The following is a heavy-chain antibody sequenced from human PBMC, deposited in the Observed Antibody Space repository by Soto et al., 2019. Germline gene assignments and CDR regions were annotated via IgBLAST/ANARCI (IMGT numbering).Heavy chain of an antibody. Sequence: GGSLRLSCAASGFTFSSYWIHWVRQPPGRGLVWVSLISPDGSATLYADSVKGRFTISRDNAKNTLYLQMNSLRAEDTAVYHCARLYHSGGFYYDSWGQGTLVTVSS. CDR2: ISPDGSAT. CDR1: GFTFSSYW. CDR3: ARLYHSGGFYYDS. J-gene: IGHJ4*02. V-gene: IGHV3-74*01. D-gene: IGHD3-10*01.